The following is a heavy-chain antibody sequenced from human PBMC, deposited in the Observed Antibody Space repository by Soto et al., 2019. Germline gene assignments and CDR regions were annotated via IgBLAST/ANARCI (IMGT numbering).Heavy chain of an antibody. CDR3: ARDGRYYDSSGYYYDY. J-gene: IGHJ4*02. D-gene: IGHD3-22*01. CDR2: IIPIFGTA. Sequence: QVQLVQSGAEVKKPGSSVKVSCKASGGTFSSYAISWVRQAPGQGLEWMGGIIPIFGTANYAQKFQGRVTITADEXTTXAYMELSSLRSEDTAVYYCARDGRYYDSSGYYYDYWGQGTLVTVSS. CDR1: GGTFSSYA. V-gene: IGHV1-69*12.